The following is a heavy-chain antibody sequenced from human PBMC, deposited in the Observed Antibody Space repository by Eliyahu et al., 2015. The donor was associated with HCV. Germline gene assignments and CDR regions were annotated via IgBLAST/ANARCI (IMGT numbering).Heavy chain of an antibody. Sequence: QVRLQGSGPRLVKPSETLSLTCVVSGDSITSTYWWAWVRQPPGKGLEWIGEKHPSGGTNYNPSLKSRVTISVDKSKNQVYLELRSVTAADTAVYFCARGRVYSWDTWGQGTLVTVSS. V-gene: IGHV4/OR15-8*01. D-gene: IGHD5/OR15-5a*01. J-gene: IGHJ4*02. CDR2: KHPSGGT. CDR3: ARGRVYSWDT. CDR1: GDSITSTYW.